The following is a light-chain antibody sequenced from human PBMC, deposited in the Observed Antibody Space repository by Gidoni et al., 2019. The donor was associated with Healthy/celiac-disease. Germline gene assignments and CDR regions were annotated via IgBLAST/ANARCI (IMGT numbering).Light chain of an antibody. Sequence: SYVLTQPPSVSVAPGQTARITCGGNNIGSKSVHWYQQKPGQAPVLVVYDDSERPSGIPARFSGSNSGNTATLTISRVEAGDEADYYCQVWDSSSDHPVFGGGTKLTVL. CDR1: NIGSKS. CDR2: DDS. J-gene: IGLJ2*01. V-gene: IGLV3-21*02. CDR3: QVWDSSSDHPV.